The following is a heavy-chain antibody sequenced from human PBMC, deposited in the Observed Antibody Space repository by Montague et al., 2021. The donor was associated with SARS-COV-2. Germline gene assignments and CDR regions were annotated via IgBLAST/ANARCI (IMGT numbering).Heavy chain of an antibody. CDR3: AGRGVRYSSSWYSYWFDP. V-gene: IGHV4-39*01. CDR2: IYYSGST. D-gene: IGHD6-13*01. CDR1: GGSISSSSYY. J-gene: IGHJ5*02. Sequence: SETLSLTCTVSGGSISSSSYYWGWIRQPPGKGLEWIGSIYYSGSTYYNPSLKSRVTISVDTSKNQFSLKLSSVTAADTAVYYGAGRGVRYSSSWYSYWFDPWGQGTLVTVSS.